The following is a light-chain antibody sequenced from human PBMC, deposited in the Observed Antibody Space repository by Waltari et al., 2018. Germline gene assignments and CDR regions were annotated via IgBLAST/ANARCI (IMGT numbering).Light chain of an antibody. CDR1: QSVDAH. J-gene: IGKJ4*01. V-gene: IGKV3-11*01. CDR2: DAS. Sequence: ELVLTQTPATLSLSPGERATLSCRASQSVDAHLAWYQQKPGQAPRLLIYDASNRATGTPARFSGSGSGTDFTLTINSLEPEDFAVYYCQQRTNWPRLTFGGGTKVEIK. CDR3: QQRTNWPRLT.